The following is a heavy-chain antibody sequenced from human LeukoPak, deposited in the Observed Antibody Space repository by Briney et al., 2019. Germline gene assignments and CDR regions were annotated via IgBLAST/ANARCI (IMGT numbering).Heavy chain of an antibody. J-gene: IGHJ4*01. CDR2: LHHSGIT. D-gene: IGHD3-3*01. V-gene: IGHV4-38-2*01. CDR1: IYSISSGYY. Sequence: SETLSLTCAVSIYSISSGYYWGWIRQSPGRGLEWIGTLHHSGITYYNPSLKSRGTISVDTSKTQFSLNLSSVTAADTAVYYCARHVNQLVTDFGPMGYFDYWGHGTLVTVSS. CDR3: ARHVNQLVTDFGPMGYFDY.